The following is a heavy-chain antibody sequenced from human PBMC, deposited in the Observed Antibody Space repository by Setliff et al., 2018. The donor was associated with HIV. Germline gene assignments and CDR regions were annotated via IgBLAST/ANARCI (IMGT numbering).Heavy chain of an antibody. Sequence: ASVKVSCKTSGYTFNSYAISWVRQAPGQGLEWMGWISAYNGNRNYAKKFQGRVTVTKDSSTSIAYMELRNLRSDDTAVYYCASHPPWLDRAEYFQHWGQGTLVTVPQ. CDR1: GYTFNSYA. CDR3: ASHPPWLDRAEYFQH. CDR2: ISAYNGNR. V-gene: IGHV1-18*01. D-gene: IGHD6-19*01. J-gene: IGHJ1*01.